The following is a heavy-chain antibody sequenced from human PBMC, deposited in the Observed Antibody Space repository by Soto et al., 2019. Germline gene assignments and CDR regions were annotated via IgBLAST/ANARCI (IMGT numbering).Heavy chain of an antibody. V-gene: IGHV3-11*01. J-gene: IGHJ5*02. CDR2: ISSTGSTP. CDR3: ARGQQLVANWLDP. CDR1: GFPFIDSY. D-gene: IGHD6-6*01. Sequence: LRLSCAASGFPFIDSYMAWIRQAPGKGLEEIATISSTGSTPYYADSVKGRFTISRDNAQNSLYLEMNNLRAEDTAVYYCARGQQLVANWLDPWGQGILVTVS.